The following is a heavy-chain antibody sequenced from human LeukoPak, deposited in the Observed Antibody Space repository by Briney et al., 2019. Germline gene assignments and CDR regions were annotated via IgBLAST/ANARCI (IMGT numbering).Heavy chain of an antibody. D-gene: IGHD2-2*01. Sequence: SGRSLRLSCAASGFTFDDYATHWVRQAPGKGLEWVSGISWNSGSIGYADSVKGRFTISRDNAKNSLYLQMNSLRAEDMALYYCAKASSNDAFDIWGQGTMVTVSS. J-gene: IGHJ3*02. CDR1: GFTFDDYA. V-gene: IGHV3-9*03. CDR3: AKASSNDAFDI. CDR2: ISWNSGSI.